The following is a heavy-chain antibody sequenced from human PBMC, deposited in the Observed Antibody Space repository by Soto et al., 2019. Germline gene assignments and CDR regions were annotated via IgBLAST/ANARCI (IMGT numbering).Heavy chain of an antibody. J-gene: IGHJ4*02. D-gene: IGHD4-17*01. CDR1: GFTVNTNY. CDR3: ARAKKAPGDYAFDY. CDR2: IYSGGST. V-gene: IGHV3-66*01. Sequence: EVQLVESGGGLVPPGGSLRLSCAASGFTVNTNYMSWVRQAPGKGLEWVSVIYSGGSTYYADSVKGRFTISRDNSKNTLYLQMKSLRAEDSAVYYCARAKKAPGDYAFDYWGQGTLVTVSS.